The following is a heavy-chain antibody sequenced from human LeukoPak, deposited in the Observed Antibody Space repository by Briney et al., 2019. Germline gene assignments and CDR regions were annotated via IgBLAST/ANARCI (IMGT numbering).Heavy chain of an antibody. CDR2: IKSDGSST. CDR1: GFTFSSYW. J-gene: IGHJ4*02. D-gene: IGHD3-9*01. Sequence: PGGSLRLSCAASGFTFSSYWMSWVRQAPGKGLVWVSRIKSDGSSTNYADSVKGRFTISRDNAKNTLFLQMNSLRAEDTAVYYCARDVDSQDYFHYWGQGTLVTVSS. CDR3: ARDVDSQDYFHY. V-gene: IGHV3-74*01.